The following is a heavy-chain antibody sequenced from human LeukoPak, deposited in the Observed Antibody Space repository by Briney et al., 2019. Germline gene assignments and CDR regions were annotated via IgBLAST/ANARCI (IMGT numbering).Heavy chain of an antibody. CDR1: GFTFSSYG. CDR2: ISYDGSNK. D-gene: IGHD3-10*01. CDR3: AKSSSYYYGSGSYPDAFDI. Sequence: GRSLRLSCAASGFTFSSYGMHWVRQAPGKGLEWVAVISYDGSNKYYADSVKGRFTISRDNSKNTLYLQMNSLRAEDTAVYYCAKSSSYYYGSGSYPDAFDIWGQGTMVAVSS. J-gene: IGHJ3*02. V-gene: IGHV3-30*18.